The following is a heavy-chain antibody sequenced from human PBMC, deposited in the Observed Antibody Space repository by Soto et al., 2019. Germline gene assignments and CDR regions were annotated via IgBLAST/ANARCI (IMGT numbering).Heavy chain of an antibody. CDR3: ARDPLDIVVVPAAIFGMDV. J-gene: IGHJ6*02. CDR1: GSTFTSYA. CDR2: INAGNGNT. Sequence: ASVKVSCKASGSTFTSYAMHWVRQAPGQRLEWMGWINAGNGNTKYSQKFQGRVTITRDTSASTAYMELSSLRSEDTAVYYCARDPLDIVVVPAAIFGMDVWGQGTTVTVSS. D-gene: IGHD2-2*03. V-gene: IGHV1-3*01.